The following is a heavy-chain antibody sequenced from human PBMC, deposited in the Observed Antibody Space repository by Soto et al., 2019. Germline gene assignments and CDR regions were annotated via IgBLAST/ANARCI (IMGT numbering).Heavy chain of an antibody. CDR2: INHSGST. Sequence: SETLALTCAGYGGSFRGHYLSWIRQPPGKGLEWIGEINHSGSTSYNPSLKTRVTISVDTSKSQFSLKLTSVTAADRAVYYCARGSVDTVDSSGLYEYWGQGTPVTVSS. CDR1: GGSFRGHY. V-gene: IGHV4-34*01. D-gene: IGHD3-22*01. J-gene: IGHJ4*02. CDR3: ARGSVDTVDSSGLYEY.